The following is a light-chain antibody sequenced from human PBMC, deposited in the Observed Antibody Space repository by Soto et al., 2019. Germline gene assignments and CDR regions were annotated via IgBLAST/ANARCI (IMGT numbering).Light chain of an antibody. J-gene: IGLJ3*02. Sequence: QSALTQPASVSGSPGQSITISCTGTSSDVGGYDYVSWYQQRPGKAPKLLIYDVFNRPSGVSNRFSGSRSDNTASLTISGLQAEDEADYYCSSYAGSNNYWVFGGGTKLTVL. CDR2: DVF. V-gene: IGLV2-14*03. CDR3: SSYAGSNNYWV. CDR1: SSDVGGYDY.